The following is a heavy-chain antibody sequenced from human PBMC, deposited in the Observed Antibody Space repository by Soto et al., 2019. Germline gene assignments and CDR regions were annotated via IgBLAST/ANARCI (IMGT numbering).Heavy chain of an antibody. Sequence: ASVKVSCKASGYTFTSYAIGWVRQAPGQGLEWMGWISAHNGNTNYAQNLQGRVTMTTDSSTSTAYMELRSLRSDDTAVYYCARDPRGGYYDSSGYYVDYWGQGTLVTVSS. J-gene: IGHJ4*02. CDR3: ARDPRGGYYDSSGYYVDY. D-gene: IGHD3-22*01. V-gene: IGHV1-18*01. CDR2: ISAHNGNT. CDR1: GYTFTSYA.